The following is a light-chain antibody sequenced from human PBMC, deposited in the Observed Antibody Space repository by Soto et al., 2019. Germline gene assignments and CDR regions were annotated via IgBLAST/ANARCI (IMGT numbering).Light chain of an antibody. V-gene: IGKV3-15*01. CDR1: QTVSSN. J-gene: IGKJ1*01. CDR2: GAS. Sequence: EIVLTQSPGTLSLSPGEGATLSCWAIQTVSSNYLAWYQQRPGQAPRLIIYGASTRATGIPARFSGSGSGTEFTLTISSLQSEDFAVYYCLQYNNWPSWTFGQGTKVDIK. CDR3: LQYNNWPSWT.